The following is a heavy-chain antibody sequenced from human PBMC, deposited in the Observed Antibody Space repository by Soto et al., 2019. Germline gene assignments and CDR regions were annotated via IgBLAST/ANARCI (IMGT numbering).Heavy chain of an antibody. CDR3: ARDSGYGDYEAFVDF. CDR2: ISAYNGNT. Sequence: QVQLVQSGAEVKKPGASVKVSCKASGYTFTSYGISWVRQAPGQGLEWMGWISAYNGNTNYAQKLQGRVTMTTDTSTSTADMELRSLRSDDTAVYYCARDSGYGDYEAFVDFWGQGTTVTVSS. J-gene: IGHJ6*02. D-gene: IGHD4-17*01. CDR1: GYTFTSYG. V-gene: IGHV1-18*01.